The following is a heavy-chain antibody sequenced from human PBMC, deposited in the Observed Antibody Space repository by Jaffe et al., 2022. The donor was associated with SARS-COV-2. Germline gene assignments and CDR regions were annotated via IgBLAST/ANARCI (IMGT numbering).Heavy chain of an antibody. D-gene: IGHD3-10*01. CDR3: ARVQLTMVGGVHLFSPTGP. CDR1: GFTFSTYS. V-gene: IGHV3-21*01. CDR2: ISGSSRYM. Sequence: EVQLVESGGGLVKPGGSLRLSCAASGFTFSTYSMTWVRQAPGKGLEWVSSISGSSRYMYYADLVKGRFTISRDNAQNSLYLQMNSLRAEDTAVYYCARVQLTMVGGVHLFSPTGPWGQGTLVTVSS. J-gene: IGHJ5*02.